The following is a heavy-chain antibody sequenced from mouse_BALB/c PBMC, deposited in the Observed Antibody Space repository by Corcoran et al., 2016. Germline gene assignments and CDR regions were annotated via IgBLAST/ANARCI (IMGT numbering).Heavy chain of an antibody. CDR1: GYTFTDHN. CDR3: AREDDYDESMDY. D-gene: IGHD2-4*01. V-gene: IGHV1-18*01. CDR2: INPNNGGT. J-gene: IGHJ4*01. Sequence: EVLLQQSGPELVKPRASVKIPCKASGYTFTDHNMDWVKESHGKSLEGVGDINPNNGGTIYNQKFKGKATFNVYKSSSTAYMELRSLTSEDTAVYYGAREDDYDESMDYWGQGTSVTVSS.